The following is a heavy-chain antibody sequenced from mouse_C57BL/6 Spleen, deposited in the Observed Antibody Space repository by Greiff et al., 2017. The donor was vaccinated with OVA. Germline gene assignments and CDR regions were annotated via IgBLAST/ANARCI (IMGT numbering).Heavy chain of an antibody. CDR2: IYPGDGDT. V-gene: IGHV1-80*01. J-gene: IGHJ4*01. CDR3: ARGGGNYVYYAMDY. CDR1: GYAFSSYW. Sequence: VQLQESGAELVKPGASVKISCKASGYAFSSYWMNWVKQRPGKGLEWIGQIYPGDGDTNYNGKFKGKATLTADKSSSTAYMQLSSLTSEDSAVYFCARGGGNYVYYAMDYWGQGTSVTVSS. D-gene: IGHD2-1*01.